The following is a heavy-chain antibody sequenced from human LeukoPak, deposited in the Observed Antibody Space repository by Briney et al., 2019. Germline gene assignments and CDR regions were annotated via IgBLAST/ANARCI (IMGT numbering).Heavy chain of an antibody. CDR3: AKCWVDIVVVPAVPFDY. CDR2: ISVSGGST. V-gene: IGHV3-23*01. J-gene: IGHJ4*02. CDR1: GFTFSSYG. D-gene: IGHD2-2*01. Sequence: GGSLRLSCAASGFTFSSYGMSWVRQAPGKGLEWVSAISVSGGSTYYADSVKGRFTISRDNSKNTLYLQMNSLTAEDTAVYYCAKCWVDIVVVPAVPFDYWGQGTLVTVSS.